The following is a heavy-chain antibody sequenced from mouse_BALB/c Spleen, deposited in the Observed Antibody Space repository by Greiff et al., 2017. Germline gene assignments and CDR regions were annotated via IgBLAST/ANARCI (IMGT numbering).Heavy chain of an antibody. CDR1: GFNIKDTY. J-gene: IGHJ2*01. Sequence: EVKLVESGAELVKPGASVKLSCTASGFNIKDTYMHWVKQRPEQGLEWIGRIDPANGNTKYDPKFQGKATITADTSSNTAYLQLSSLTSEDTAVYYCAGDFDYWGQGTTLTVSS. CDR3: AGDFDY. CDR2: IDPANGNT. V-gene: IGHV14-3*02.